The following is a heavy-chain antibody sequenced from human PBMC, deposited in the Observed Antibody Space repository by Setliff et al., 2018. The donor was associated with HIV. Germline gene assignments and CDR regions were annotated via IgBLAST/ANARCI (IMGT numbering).Heavy chain of an antibody. Sequence: SETLSLTCTVSGGSIGTYYWNWIRLPAGKGLEWIGRIYASGTNYNPSLKSRFTMSLDTSKRQFSLKLTSVTAADTAVYYCAREGLWNCRGGTCNDGLDIWGQGTKVTVSS. V-gene: IGHV4-4*07. D-gene: IGHD2-15*01. CDR1: GGSIGTYY. J-gene: IGHJ3*02. CDR2: IYASGT. CDR3: AREGLWNCRGGTCNDGLDI.